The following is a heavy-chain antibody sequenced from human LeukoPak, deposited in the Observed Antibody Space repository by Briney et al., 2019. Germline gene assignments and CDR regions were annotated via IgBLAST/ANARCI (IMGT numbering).Heavy chain of an antibody. CDR1: GFRFSDYS. CDR2: IGISSGNT. CDR3: ARDYKYAFDN. V-gene: IGHV3-48*01. Sequence: GGSLRLSCAASGFRFSDYSMNWGRQAPGKGREGISYIGISSGNTNYADSVKGRFTISGDQAKNSLYLQMNSLRVEDTAVYYCARDYKYAFDNWGQGTLVTVSS. D-gene: IGHD5-24*01. J-gene: IGHJ4*02.